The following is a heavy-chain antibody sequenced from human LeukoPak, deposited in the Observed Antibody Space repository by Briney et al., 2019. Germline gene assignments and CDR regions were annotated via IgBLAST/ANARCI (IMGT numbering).Heavy chain of an antibody. D-gene: IGHD6-19*01. CDR3: AKDSVRSGGWFYFDN. Sequence: GGSLRLSCAASGFTFSSLDMAWVRQAPGRGLEWVSGISASGANTFYADSVKSRFTISRDNSKNMLYLQMSSLRAEDTAIYYCAKDSVRSGGWFYFDNWGQGTLVSVSS. CDR1: GFTFSSLD. CDR2: ISASGANT. J-gene: IGHJ4*02. V-gene: IGHV3-23*01.